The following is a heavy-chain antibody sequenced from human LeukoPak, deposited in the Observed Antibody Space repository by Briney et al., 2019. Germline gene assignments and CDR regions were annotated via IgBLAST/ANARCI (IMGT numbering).Heavy chain of an antibody. CDR3: AKDKSPWAYYFDY. CDR2: ISGSGGRT. J-gene: IGHJ4*02. CDR1: GFTFTTYN. D-gene: IGHD1-26*01. V-gene: IGHV3-23*01. Sequence: GGSLRLSCAASGFTFTTYNMTWVRHAPGKGLEWVSAISGSGGRTNYADSVKGRFNIYRDNSKNTLYLEMDSLRAEDTAVYYCAKDKSPWAYYFDYWGQGTLVTVSS.